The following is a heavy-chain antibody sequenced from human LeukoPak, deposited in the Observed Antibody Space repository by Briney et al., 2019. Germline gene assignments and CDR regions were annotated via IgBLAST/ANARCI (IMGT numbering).Heavy chain of an antibody. J-gene: IGHJ2*01. CDR2: IDHSGST. D-gene: IGHD3-9*01. V-gene: IGHV4-34*01. CDR1: GGSFSGYY. CDR3: ARRTYKILRGTEYGYWYFDL. Sequence: SETLSLTCAVYGGSFSGYYWSWIRQPPGKGLEWIGEIDHSGSTNYNPSLKSRVTISVDTSKNQFSLKLSSVTAADTAVYYCARRTYKILRGTEYGYWYFDLWGRGTRVTVSS.